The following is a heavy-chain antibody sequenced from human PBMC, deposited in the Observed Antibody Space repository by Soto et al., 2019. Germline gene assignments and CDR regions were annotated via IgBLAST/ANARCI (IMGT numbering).Heavy chain of an antibody. CDR1: GATFSSYA. V-gene: IGHV1-69*14. D-gene: IGHD5-12*01. Sequence: QVQLVQSGAEVRQPASSVKVSCKTSGATFSSYAITWVRQAPGQGLEWMGGIVPTVDTSTYAQKFQGRVTITPDKFTNTVYMEPSSLRSDDTAVYYCVSVVAIPGYPDNWGQGTLVTVSS. CDR3: VSVVAIPGYPDN. J-gene: IGHJ4*02. CDR2: IVPTVDTS.